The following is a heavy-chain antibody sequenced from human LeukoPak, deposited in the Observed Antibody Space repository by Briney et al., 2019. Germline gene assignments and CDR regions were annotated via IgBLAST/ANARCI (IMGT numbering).Heavy chain of an antibody. J-gene: IGHJ5*02. D-gene: IGHD4-17*01. Sequence: GASVKVSCKASGYTSTGYYMHWVRQAAGQGLEWMGWINPNSGGTNYAQKFQGRVTMTRDTSISTAYMELSRLRSGDTAVYYCARDLERCAHWFDPWGQGTLVTVSS. CDR3: ARDLERCAHWFDP. V-gene: IGHV1-2*02. CDR1: GYTSTGYY. CDR2: INPNSGGT.